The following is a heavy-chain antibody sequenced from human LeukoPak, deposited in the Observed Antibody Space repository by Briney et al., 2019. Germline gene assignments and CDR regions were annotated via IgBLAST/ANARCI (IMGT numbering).Heavy chain of an antibody. CDR1: GGSISSGAYY. V-gene: IGHV4-30-4*01. J-gene: IGHJ4*02. CDR3: SRGDGDNQSY. Sequence: SQTLSLTCTVSGGSISSGAYYWNWIRQPPGKGLEWIGYIYYSGSAYYNPSLKSRITISLDTSKNQFSLGLTSVTAADTAVYYCSRGDGDNQSYWGQGTLVTVSS. D-gene: IGHD4-17*01. CDR2: IYYSGSA.